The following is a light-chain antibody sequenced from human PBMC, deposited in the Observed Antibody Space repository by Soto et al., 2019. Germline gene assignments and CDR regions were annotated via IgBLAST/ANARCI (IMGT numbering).Light chain of an antibody. Sequence: EIVLTQSPATLSLSPGERATLSCRASQSVSIYLAWYQQRPGQTPRLLIYDISTRAAGIPARFSGSVFRTDYTLTISNLELEDSAVYYCQQRFAWPNSFGGGTKVQI. CDR2: DIS. J-gene: IGKJ4*01. CDR3: QQRFAWPNS. CDR1: QSVSIY. V-gene: IGKV3-11*01.